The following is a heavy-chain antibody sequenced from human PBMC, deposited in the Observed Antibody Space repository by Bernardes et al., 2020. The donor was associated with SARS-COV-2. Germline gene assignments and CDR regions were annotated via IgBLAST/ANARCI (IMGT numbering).Heavy chain of an antibody. D-gene: IGHD2-15*01. CDR2: IYPGDSDT. V-gene: IGHV5-51*01. Sequence: GESLKISCKGSGYSFTSYWIGWVRQTPGKGLEWMGIIYPGDSDTRYSPSFQGQVTISADKSIRTAYLQWSSLKASDTAMYYCAASRGYCSGGSCYHDAFDIWGQGTMVTVSS. CDR3: AASRGYCSGGSCYHDAFDI. J-gene: IGHJ3*02. CDR1: GYSFTSYW.